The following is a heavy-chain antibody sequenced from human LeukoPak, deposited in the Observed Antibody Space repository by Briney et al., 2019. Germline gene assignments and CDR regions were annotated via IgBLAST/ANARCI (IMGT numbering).Heavy chain of an antibody. J-gene: IGHJ6*03. CDR3: ARVRDSSSSYYYYYMDV. CDR2: ISYDGSNK. D-gene: IGHD6-6*01. CDR1: GFTFSSYA. Sequence: GGSLRLSCAASGFTFSSYAMHWVRQAPGKGLEWVALISYDGSNKYNADSVKGRFTISRDNSKNTLYLQMNRLRAEDTAVYYCARVRDSSSSYYYYYMDVWGKGTTVTVSS. V-gene: IGHV3-30*03.